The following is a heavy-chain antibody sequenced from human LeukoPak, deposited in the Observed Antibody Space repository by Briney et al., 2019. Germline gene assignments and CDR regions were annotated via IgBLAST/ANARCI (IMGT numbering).Heavy chain of an antibody. J-gene: IGHJ4*02. D-gene: IGHD1-26*01. CDR2: IIPIFGTA. Sequence: GSSVKASCKASGGTFSSYAISWVRQAPGQGLEWMGGIIPIFGTANYAQKFQGRVTITTDESTSTAYMELSSLRSEDTAVYYCARDSSVVGATSRYFDYWGQGTLVTVSS. CDR3: ARDSSVVGATSRYFDY. V-gene: IGHV1-69*05. CDR1: GGTFSSYA.